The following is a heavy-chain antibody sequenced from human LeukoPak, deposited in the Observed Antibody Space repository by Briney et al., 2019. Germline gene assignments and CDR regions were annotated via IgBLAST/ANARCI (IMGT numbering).Heavy chain of an antibody. D-gene: IGHD3-22*01. CDR3: ARSYDSSGYPLYLAY. J-gene: IGHJ4*02. V-gene: IGHV4-59*10. Sequence: SETLSLTCAVYRGSFSGYYWSWIRQPAGKGLEWIGRIYTSGSTNYNPSLKSRVTMSVDTSKNQFSLKLSSVTAADTAVYYCARSYDSSGYPLYLAYWGQGTLVTVSS. CDR1: RGSFSGYY. CDR2: IYTSGST.